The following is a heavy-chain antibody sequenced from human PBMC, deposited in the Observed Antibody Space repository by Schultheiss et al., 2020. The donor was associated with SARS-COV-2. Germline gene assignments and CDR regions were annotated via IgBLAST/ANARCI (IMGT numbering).Heavy chain of an antibody. CDR3: AREVLTESFDY. CDR1: GFTFSTYE. D-gene: IGHD1-20*01. J-gene: IGHJ4*02. V-gene: IGHV3-7*01. Sequence: GGSLRLSCAASGFTFSTYEMNWVRQAPGKGLEWVANIKQDGSEKYYVDSVKGRFTISRDNAKNSLYLQMNSLRAEDTAVYYCAREVLTESFDYWGQGTLVTVSS. CDR2: IKQDGSEK.